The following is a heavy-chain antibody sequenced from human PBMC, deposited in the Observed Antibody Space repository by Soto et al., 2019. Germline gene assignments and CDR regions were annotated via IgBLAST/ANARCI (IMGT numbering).Heavy chain of an antibody. CDR3: LVRGHYRFDY. D-gene: IGHD3-16*01. J-gene: IGHJ4*02. Sequence: GGSLRLSCAASGFTFSSYWMHWVRQVPGKGLVWIARINGGGSSTSYADSVKGRFTISRDNAKNTLYLQMSSLRAEDTAVYYCLVRGHYRFDYWGPGIMVTVSS. CDR1: GFTFSSYW. CDR2: INGGGSST. V-gene: IGHV3-74*01.